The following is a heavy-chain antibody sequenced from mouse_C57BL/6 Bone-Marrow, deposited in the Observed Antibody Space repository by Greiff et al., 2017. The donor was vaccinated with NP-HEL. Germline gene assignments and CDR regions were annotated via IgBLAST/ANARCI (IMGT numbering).Heavy chain of an antibody. J-gene: IGHJ3*01. Sequence: QVQLQQPGAELVKPGASVKVSCKASGYTFTSYWMHWVKQRPGQGLEWFGRIHPSDSDTNYNQKFKGKATLTVDKSSSTAYMQLSSLTSEDSAVYYCHIYDGYYENAWFAYWGQGTLVTVSA. V-gene: IGHV1-74*01. CDR1: GYTFTSYW. CDR3: HIYDGYYENAWFAY. D-gene: IGHD2-3*01. CDR2: IHPSDSDT.